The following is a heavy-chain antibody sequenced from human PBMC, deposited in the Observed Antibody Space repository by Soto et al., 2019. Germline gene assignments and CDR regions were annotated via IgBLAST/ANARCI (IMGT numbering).Heavy chain of an antibody. Sequence: QVQLQESGPGLVRPSQTLSLTCTVSGGSISSGDYFWSWIRQPPGKGLEWIGYTYYSGSTYYSPSLKRRLTISVDTSKTQFSLKLSSVTAADTAVYYCARDQRKYVAYDGLDYWGQGTLVTVSS. CDR1: GGSISSGDYF. D-gene: IGHD3-16*01. CDR3: ARDQRKYVAYDGLDY. J-gene: IGHJ4*02. CDR2: TYYSGST. V-gene: IGHV4-30-4*01.